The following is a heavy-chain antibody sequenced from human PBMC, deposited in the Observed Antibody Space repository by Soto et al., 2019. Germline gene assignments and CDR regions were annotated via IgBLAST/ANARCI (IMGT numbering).Heavy chain of an antibody. Sequence: VQLVQSGAEVKKPGASVRVSCKASGYTFTSFGLSWVRQAPGQGPEWMGWISPESDKATYAHKFQGRITMTTDTATPTCYMELRSLRSEDTVVDYCTLAVFVISPSTVTTDAYWGQGPRVSVS. D-gene: IGHD4-17*01. CDR1: GYTFTSFG. CDR3: TLAVFVISPSTVTTDAY. J-gene: IGHJ4*02. CDR2: ISPESDKA. V-gene: IGHV1-18*01.